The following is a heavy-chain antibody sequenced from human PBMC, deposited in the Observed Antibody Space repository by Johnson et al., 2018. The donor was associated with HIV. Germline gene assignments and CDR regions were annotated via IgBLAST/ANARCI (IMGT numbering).Heavy chain of an antibody. V-gene: IGHV3-23*04. CDR1: GFTFSTYG. J-gene: IGHJ3*02. Sequence: VQLVESGGGVVRPGRSLRLSCVASGFTFSTYGMTWVRQAPGKGLEWVSAISGTGGTTYYADSVRVRFSISRDKSKDTLYLQMSSLRVEDTAVYYCAKDVGNYWPDAFDIWGQGAVVTVSS. D-gene: IGHD3-3*01. CDR2: ISGTGGTT. CDR3: AKDVGNYWPDAFDI.